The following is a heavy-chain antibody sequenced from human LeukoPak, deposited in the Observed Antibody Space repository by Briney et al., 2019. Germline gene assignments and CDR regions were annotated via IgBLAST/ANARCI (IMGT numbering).Heavy chain of an antibody. Sequence: ASVKVSCKASGGTFSSYAISWVRQAPGQGLEWMGIINPSGGSTSYAQKFQGRVTMTRDTSTSTVYMELSSLRSEDTAVYYCAREEDSDYDVWGQGTLVTVSS. D-gene: IGHD5-12*01. J-gene: IGHJ4*02. CDR2: INPSGGST. CDR1: GGTFSSYA. CDR3: AREEDSDYDV. V-gene: IGHV1-46*01.